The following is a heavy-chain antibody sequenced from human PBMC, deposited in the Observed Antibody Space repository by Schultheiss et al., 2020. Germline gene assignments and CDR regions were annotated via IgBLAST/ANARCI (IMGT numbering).Heavy chain of an antibody. D-gene: IGHD2-2*01. J-gene: IGHJ4*02. CDR2: IYTSGST. CDR1: GGSISSYY. V-gene: IGHV4-4*07. Sequence: SETLSLTCTVSGGSISSYYWSWIRQPAGKGLEWIGRIYTSGSTNYNPSLKSRVTMTVDTSKNQFSLKLSSVTAADTAVYYCARGPNIVVVPAGIKYFDYWGQGTLVTVSS. CDR3: ARGPNIVVVPAGIKYFDY.